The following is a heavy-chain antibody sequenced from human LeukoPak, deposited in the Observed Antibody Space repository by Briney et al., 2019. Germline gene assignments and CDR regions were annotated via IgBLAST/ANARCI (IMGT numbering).Heavy chain of an antibody. CDR1: GGTFSSYA. J-gene: IGHJ6*02. CDR3: ARVDYDSSGYYQGAFGV. CDR2: IIPIFGIA. D-gene: IGHD3-22*01. V-gene: IGHV1-69*04. Sequence: GSSVKVSCKASGGTFSSYAISWVRQVPGQGLEWMGRIIPIFGIANYAQKFQGRVTITADKSTRTASMELSSLRSEDTAVYYCARVDYDSSGYYQGAFGVWGQGTTVTVSS.